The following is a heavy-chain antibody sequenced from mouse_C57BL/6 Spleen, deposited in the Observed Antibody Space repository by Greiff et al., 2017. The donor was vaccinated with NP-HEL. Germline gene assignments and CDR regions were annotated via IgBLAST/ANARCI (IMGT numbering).Heavy chain of an antibody. CDR3: AIITTDMDY. D-gene: IGHD1-2*01. V-gene: IGHV1-61*01. Sequence: QVQLQQPGAELVRPGSSVKLSCKASGYTFTSYWMAWVKQRPGQGLEWIGNIYPSDSETHYNQKFKDKATLTVDKSSSTAYMQLSSLTSEDSAVYYCAIITTDMDYWGQGTSVTVSS. CDR2: IYPSDSET. J-gene: IGHJ4*01. CDR1: GYTFTSYW.